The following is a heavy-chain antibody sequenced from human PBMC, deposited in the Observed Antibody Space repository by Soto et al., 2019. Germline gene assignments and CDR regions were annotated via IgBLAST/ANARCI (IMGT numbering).Heavy chain of an antibody. CDR2: INHSGST. CDR1: GGSFSGYY. D-gene: IGHD2-15*01. Sequence: SETLSLTCAVYGGSFSGYYWSWIRQPPGKGLEWIGEINHSGSTNYNPSLKSRVTISVDTSKNQFSLKLSSVTAADTAVYYCARGADDCSGGSCYLNYFDYWGQGTLVTVS. J-gene: IGHJ4*02. CDR3: ARGADDCSGGSCYLNYFDY. V-gene: IGHV4-34*01.